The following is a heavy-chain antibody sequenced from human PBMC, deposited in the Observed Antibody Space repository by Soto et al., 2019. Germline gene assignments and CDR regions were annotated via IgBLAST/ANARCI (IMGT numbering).Heavy chain of an antibody. D-gene: IGHD4-17*01. V-gene: IGHV4-59*01. CDR3: ARAYGDYVFDY. Sequence: SETLSLTCTVSGGSISSYYWSWIRQPPVKGLEWIGYIYYSGSTNYNPSLKSRVTISVDTPKNQFSLKLSSVTAADTAVYYCARAYGDYVFDYWGQGTLVTVSS. CDR1: GGSISSYY. J-gene: IGHJ4*02. CDR2: IYYSGST.